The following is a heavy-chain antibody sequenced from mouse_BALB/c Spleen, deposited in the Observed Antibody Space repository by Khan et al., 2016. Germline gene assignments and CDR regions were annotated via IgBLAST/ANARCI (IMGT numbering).Heavy chain of an antibody. CDR1: GFNIKDYY. CDR2: IDPENGNT. CDR3: ARDGSWFAY. V-gene: IGHV14-1*02. D-gene: IGHD2-3*01. J-gene: IGHJ3*01. Sequence: VQLKESGAELVRPGALVKLSCKASGFNIKDYYMHWVKQRPEQGLEWIGWIDPENGNTIYDPKFQGKASITADTSSNTAYLQLSSLTSEDTAFYYCARDGSWFAYWGQGTLVTVSA.